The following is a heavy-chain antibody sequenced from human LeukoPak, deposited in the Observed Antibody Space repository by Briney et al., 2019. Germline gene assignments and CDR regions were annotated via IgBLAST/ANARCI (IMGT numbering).Heavy chain of an antibody. J-gene: IGHJ3*02. Sequence: GGSLRLSCAASGFTFSSYDMSWVRQAPGKGREWVSLMSGSGGNTYYADSVKGRSTISRDNSKTTLYLQMNRLTAEDTAVYYCATDGGLGYGRHDAFDIWGQGTMVTVSS. V-gene: IGHV3-23*01. CDR1: GFTFSSYD. CDR3: ATDGGLGYGRHDAFDI. CDR2: MSGSGGNT. D-gene: IGHD4-17*01.